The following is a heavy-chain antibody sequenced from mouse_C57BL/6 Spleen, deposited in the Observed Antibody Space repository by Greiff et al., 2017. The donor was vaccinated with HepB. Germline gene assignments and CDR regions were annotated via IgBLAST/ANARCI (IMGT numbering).Heavy chain of an antibody. CDR3: ARGEGYYGNPYYYAMDY. CDR1: GYTFTSYW. V-gene: IGHV1-69*01. CDR2: IDPSDSYT. D-gene: IGHD2-1*01. J-gene: IGHJ4*01. Sequence: QVQLQQPGAELVMPGASVKLSCKASGYTFTSYWMHWVKQRPGQGLEWIGEIDPSDSYTNYNQKFKGKSTLTVDKSSSTAYMQLSSLTSEDSAVYYCARGEGYYGNPYYYAMDYWGQGTSVTVSS.